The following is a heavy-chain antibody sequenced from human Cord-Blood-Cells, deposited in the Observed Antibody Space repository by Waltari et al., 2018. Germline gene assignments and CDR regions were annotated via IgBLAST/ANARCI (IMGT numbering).Heavy chain of an antibody. J-gene: IGHJ4*02. CDR2: IKQDGSEK. Sequence: VQLLESGWGLVQPGGSLRLSCAAFGFTCRNYCRCWVRQAPGKGLEWVANIKQDGSEKYYVDSVKGRFTISRDNAKNSLYLQMNSLRAEDTAVYYCARGAAARPNWGQGTLVTVSS. CDR1: GFTCRNYC. CDR3: ARGAAARPN. V-gene: IGHV3-7*04. D-gene: IGHD6-6*01.